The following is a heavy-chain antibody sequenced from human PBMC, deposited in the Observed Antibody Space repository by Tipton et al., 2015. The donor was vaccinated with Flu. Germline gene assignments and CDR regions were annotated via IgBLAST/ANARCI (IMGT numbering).Heavy chain of an antibody. V-gene: IGHV4-39*07. CDR2: TYYSGSS. D-gene: IGHD1-26*01. J-gene: IGHJ4*02. Sequence: TLSLTCTVSGGSISSSTYYWGWIRQPPGKGLEWIGSTYYSGSSYYNPSLKSRVTISLDTSKNQFSLNLSSVTAADTAVYYCARALRGPVGATLGYWGQGTLVTVSS. CDR1: GGSISSSTYY. CDR3: ARALRGPVGATLGY.